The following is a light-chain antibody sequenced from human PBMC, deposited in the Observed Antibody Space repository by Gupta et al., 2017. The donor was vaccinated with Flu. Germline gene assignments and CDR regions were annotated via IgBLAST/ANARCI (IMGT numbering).Light chain of an antibody. J-gene: IGLJ3*02. V-gene: IGLV2-14*01. CDR3: SSYTGSGSV. CDR2: EVS. Sequence: QSALTQPASVSGSPGHSITFSCTGTSSDIGAYNYVSWYQQHPNKAPKLMIYEVSNRPSGVSNRFSGSKSGNTASLTISGLQAEDEADYYCSSYTGSGSVFGGGTKVAVL. CDR1: SSDIGAYNY.